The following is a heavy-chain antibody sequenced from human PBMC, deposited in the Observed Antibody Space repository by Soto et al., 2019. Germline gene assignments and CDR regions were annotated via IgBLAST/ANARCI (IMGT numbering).Heavy chain of an antibody. V-gene: IGHV3-23*01. Sequence: EVQLLESGGGLVQPGGSLRLSCAASGFTFTSYAMSWVRQAPGKGLEWVSAISDTGSGTFYADSVRGRFTISRDNSRNTLYLQLNSLRAEDTAVYYCAKDHACGRAVTTRFDYWGQGTLVTVSS. CDR2: ISDTGSGT. D-gene: IGHD4-17*01. CDR3: AKDHACGRAVTTRFDY. J-gene: IGHJ4*02. CDR1: GFTFTSYA.